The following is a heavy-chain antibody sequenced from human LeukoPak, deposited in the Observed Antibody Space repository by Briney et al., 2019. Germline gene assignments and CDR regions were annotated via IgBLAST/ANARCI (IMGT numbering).Heavy chain of an antibody. V-gene: IGHV3-7*01. Sequence: GGSLRLSCAVSGLKFSGSWITWIRQAPGKGLELVARMEPEGSESWYVDSVKGRFTLSRANSKNLLYLQLASLRAEDTALYYCARYRGRNSFDYWGQGTLVSVSS. D-gene: IGHD1-14*01. J-gene: IGHJ4*02. CDR3: ARYRGRNSFDY. CDR2: MEPEGSES. CDR1: GLKFSGSW.